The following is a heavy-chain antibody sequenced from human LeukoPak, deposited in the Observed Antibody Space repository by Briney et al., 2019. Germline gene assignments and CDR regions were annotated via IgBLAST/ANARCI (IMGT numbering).Heavy chain of an antibody. D-gene: IGHD2-15*01. V-gene: IGHV1-2*02. CDR1: GYTFTDYY. CDR3: AILGSTVTILDY. Sequence: ASVKVSCRTSGYTFTDYYIHWVRQAPGQGLDWMGWINPKSGGTNSALKFQDRVSMTRDTSINTAFMELTSLISDDTALYYCAILGSTVTILDYWGQGTLVTVSS. J-gene: IGHJ4*02. CDR2: INPKSGGT.